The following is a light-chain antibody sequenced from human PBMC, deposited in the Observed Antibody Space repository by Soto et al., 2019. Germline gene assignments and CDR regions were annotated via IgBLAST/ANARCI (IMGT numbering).Light chain of an antibody. Sequence: IQMTQSPSSVSASVGDTVTLSCQTSHGVSGWLAWYQQKPGKAPTLLIYTVSNLQSGVPSRFSGSGSGTDFSLTSTNLHPEDFATYFCQQGKTFPFTFGPGTKVEVK. CDR2: TVS. CDR1: HGVSGW. V-gene: IGKV1-12*01. J-gene: IGKJ3*01. CDR3: QQGKTFPFT.